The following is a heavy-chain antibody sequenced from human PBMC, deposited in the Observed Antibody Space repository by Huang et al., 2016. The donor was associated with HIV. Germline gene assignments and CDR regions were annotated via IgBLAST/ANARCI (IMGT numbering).Heavy chain of an antibody. CDR1: GDFISSTNYY. CDR3: ASQHIGAAATWF. D-gene: IGHD6-13*01. Sequence: QLQLQESGPGQVKPSETLSLTCTVSGDFISSTNYYWGWIRQSPGKGLEWVGRVYQSGGTNSNPSLKSRVTLSVDTARNQFSLRLNSVTAADTAVYYCASQHIGAAATWFWGRGTQVAVSS. CDR2: VYQSGGT. J-gene: IGHJ4*02. V-gene: IGHV4-39*01.